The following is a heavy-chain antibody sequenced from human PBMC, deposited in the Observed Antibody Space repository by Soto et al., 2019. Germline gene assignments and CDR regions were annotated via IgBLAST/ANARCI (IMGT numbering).Heavy chain of an antibody. V-gene: IGHV4-39*01. D-gene: IGHD2-21*01. J-gene: IGHJ5*02. CDR2: IFYSGST. Sequence: QLQLLESGPGLVKASETLSLTYSVSGGSISTSRSYWAWIRQPPGKGLGWLANIFYSGSTFYNPSLGSRVSVSVDTSKNEFSLKLRSVTAADTAVYYCARQPTTGDTDLWFDPWGQGTLVTVSS. CDR1: GGSISTSRSY. CDR3: ARQPTTGDTDLWFDP.